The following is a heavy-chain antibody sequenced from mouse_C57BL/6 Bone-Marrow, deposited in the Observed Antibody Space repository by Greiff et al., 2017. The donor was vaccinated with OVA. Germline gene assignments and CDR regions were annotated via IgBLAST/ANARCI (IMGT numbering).Heavy chain of an antibody. CDR1: GFNIKDDY. V-gene: IGHV14-4*01. J-gene: IGHJ2*01. Sequence: VQLQQSGAELVRPGASVKLSCTASGFNIKDDYMHWVKQRPEQGLEWIGWIDPENGDTESASKFQGKATITADTSSKTAYLQLSSLTSEATAVYYCSTQGGFITTVAGDYWGQGTTLTVSS. CDR2: IDPENGDT. D-gene: IGHD1-1*01. CDR3: STQGGFITTVAGDY.